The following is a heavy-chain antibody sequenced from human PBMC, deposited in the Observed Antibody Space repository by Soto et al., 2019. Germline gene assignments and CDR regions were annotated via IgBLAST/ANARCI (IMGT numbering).Heavy chain of an antibody. CDR1: GGSMSSYY. CDR3: AKDGNYGDFDY. D-gene: IGHD4-17*01. J-gene: IGHJ4*02. CDR2: IYSSGST. V-gene: IGHV4-59*01. Sequence: SETLSLTCTVSGGSMSSYYWSRIRQPPGKGLEWIGHIYSSGSTNYNPSLKSRVTISVETSKNQFSLKLSSVTAADTAVYYCAKDGNYGDFDYWGQGTLVTVSS.